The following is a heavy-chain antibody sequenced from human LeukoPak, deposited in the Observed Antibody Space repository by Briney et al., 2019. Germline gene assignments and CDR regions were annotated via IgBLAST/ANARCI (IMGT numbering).Heavy chain of an antibody. CDR2: ISSSSSYI. D-gene: IGHD5-18*01. J-gene: IGHJ4*02. V-gene: IGHV3-21*01. CDR3: ARDLEVRRIYSYGYARPSALDY. CDR1: GFTFSSYA. Sequence: GGSLRLSCAASGFTFSSYAMNWVRQAPGKGLEWVSSISSSSSYIYYADSVKGRFTISRDNAKNSLYLQMNSLRAEDTAVYYCARDLEVRRIYSYGYARPSALDYWGQGTLVTVSS.